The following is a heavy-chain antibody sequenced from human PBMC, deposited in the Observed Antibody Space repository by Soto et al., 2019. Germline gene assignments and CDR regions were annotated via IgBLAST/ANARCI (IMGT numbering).Heavy chain of an antibody. V-gene: IGHV4-59*01. D-gene: IGHD6-6*01. J-gene: IGHJ4*02. CDR2: IYNSGST. CDR3: ATMSIAALLDF. Sequence: SETLSLTCTVSGGSISGYYWSWIRQPPGKGLEWIGYIYNSGSTNYNPSLKSRVTISVDTSKNQFSLKLSSVTAADTAVYYCATMSIAALLDFWGQGTLVTVPS. CDR1: GGSISGYY.